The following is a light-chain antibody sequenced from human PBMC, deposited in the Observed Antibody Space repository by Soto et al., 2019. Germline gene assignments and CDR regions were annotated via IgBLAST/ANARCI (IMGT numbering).Light chain of an antibody. CDR1: QSISRW. J-gene: IGKJ1*01. CDR3: QHYNNYFWT. Sequence: DIQMTQSPSTLSASVGDKVTITCRASQSISRWLAWHQQKPGKAPKLLISDASSPESGVPLRFSGSGSGTEFTLTISSLQPDDFGTYYCQHYNNYFWTFGQGTKVEIK. V-gene: IGKV1-5*01. CDR2: DAS.